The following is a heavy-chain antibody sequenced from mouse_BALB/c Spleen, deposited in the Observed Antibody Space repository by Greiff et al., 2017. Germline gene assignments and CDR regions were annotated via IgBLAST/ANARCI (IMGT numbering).Heavy chain of an antibody. D-gene: IGHD3-2*02. V-gene: IGHV14-3*02. Sequence: VQLQQSGAELVKPGASVKLSCTASGFNIKDTYMHWVKQRPEQGLEWIGRIDPANGNTKYDPKFQGKATITADTSSNTAYLQLSSLTSEDTAVYYCVRGSLFDYWGQGTTLTVSS. CDR2: IDPANGNT. J-gene: IGHJ2*01. CDR1: GFNIKDTY. CDR3: VRGSLFDY.